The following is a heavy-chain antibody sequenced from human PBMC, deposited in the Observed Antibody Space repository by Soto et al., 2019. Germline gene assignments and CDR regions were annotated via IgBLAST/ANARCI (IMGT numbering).Heavy chain of an antibody. CDR1: GASVSTGVYY. CDR3: AGAVSDFDVRRYRTSYFDQ. V-gene: IGHV4-31*03. Sequence: PSETLSLTCTVSGASVSTGVYYWTWIRQHAGKGLEWIGYIDNSGSTYYNPSLTGRVDISVDTSKNEFSLNLQSLTAADTAFYYCAGAVSDFDVRRYRTSYFDQWGQGILVTV. J-gene: IGHJ4*02. D-gene: IGHD3-10*02. CDR2: IDNSGST.